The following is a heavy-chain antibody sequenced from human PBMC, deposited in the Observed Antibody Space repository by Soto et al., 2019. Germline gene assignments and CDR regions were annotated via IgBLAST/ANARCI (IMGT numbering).Heavy chain of an antibody. D-gene: IGHD6-19*01. CDR1: GGSVSSSFF. J-gene: IGHJ4*02. Sequence: QVLLQESGPGLVQPSGTLSLSCAVSGGSVSSSFFWGWVRQPPGKGLEWIGDIFHSRSVNYNPSLKSRVTISIDKSKNQFSLELNSVTTAATAVYYCARSFGWYAIDYWGQGTLVIVSS. CDR3: ARSFGWYAIDY. CDR2: IFHSRSV. V-gene: IGHV4-4*02.